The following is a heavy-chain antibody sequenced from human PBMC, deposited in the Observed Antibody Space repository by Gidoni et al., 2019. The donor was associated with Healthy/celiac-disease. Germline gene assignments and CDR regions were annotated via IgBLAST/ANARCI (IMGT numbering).Heavy chain of an antibody. V-gene: IGHV3-23*01. D-gene: IGHD3-10*01. Sequence: EVQLLESGGGLVQPGGSLRLSCAASGFTFSSYAMSWVRQASGKGLEWVSAISGSGGSTYYADSVKGRFTISRDNSKNTLYLQMNSLRAEDTAVYYCAKDESTTGVLLWFGELLPPRGYGMDVWGQGTTVTVSS. J-gene: IGHJ6*02. CDR2: ISGSGGST. CDR1: GFTFSSYA. CDR3: AKDESTTGVLLWFGELLPPRGYGMDV.